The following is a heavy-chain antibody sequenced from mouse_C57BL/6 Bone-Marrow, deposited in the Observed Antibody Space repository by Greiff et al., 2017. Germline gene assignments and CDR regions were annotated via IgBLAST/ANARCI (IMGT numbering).Heavy chain of an antibody. CDR3: ARDYGGSHVYFDV. V-gene: IGHV1-4*01. CDR2: INPSSGYT. Sequence: VQLKESGAELARPGASVKMSCKASGYTFTSYTMHWVKQRPGQGLEWIGYINPSSGYTKYNQKFKDKATLTADKSSSTAYMQLSSLTSEDSAVYDCARDYGGSHVYFDVWGTGTTVTVSS. J-gene: IGHJ1*03. D-gene: IGHD1-1*02. CDR1: GYTFTSYT.